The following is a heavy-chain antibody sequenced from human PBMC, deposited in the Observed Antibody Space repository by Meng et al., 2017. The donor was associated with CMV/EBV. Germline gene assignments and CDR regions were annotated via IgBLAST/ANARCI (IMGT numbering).Heavy chain of an antibody. Sequence: ASGLTVSDYYMTWIRQAPGKGLEWVSYISSSGGTIYYADSVKGRFTISRDNAKNSLYLQMSSLRAEDTAMYYCARDLLYGEGWFDPWGQGTLVTVSS. D-gene: IGHD4-17*01. V-gene: IGHV3-11*01. CDR2: ISSSGGTI. CDR3: ARDLLYGEGWFDP. CDR1: GLTVSDYY. J-gene: IGHJ5*02.